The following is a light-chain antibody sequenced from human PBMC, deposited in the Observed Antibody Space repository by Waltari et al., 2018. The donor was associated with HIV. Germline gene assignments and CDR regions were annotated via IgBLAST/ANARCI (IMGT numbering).Light chain of an antibody. J-gene: IGLJ2*01. CDR2: DVR. Sequence: QSALTQPRSVSGSPGQSVTISCTGTSSDVGGYNYVSWYQQHPGKAPELMIYDVRKRPAGVLDRFSGSKSGNTDSLTISGLQAEDEADYYCCSYAGSYTPHVVFGGGTKLTVL. CDR1: SSDVGGYNY. V-gene: IGLV2-11*01. CDR3: CSYAGSYTPHVV.